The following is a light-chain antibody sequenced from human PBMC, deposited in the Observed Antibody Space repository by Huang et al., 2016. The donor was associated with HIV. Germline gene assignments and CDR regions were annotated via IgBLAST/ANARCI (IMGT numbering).Light chain of an antibody. Sequence: DIQMTQSPSSLSASVGDRVTITCRASQSISRYLNWYKHKPGKAPELLIYASSSLQSGVPERFSGSGSGTDFSLTISGLQPEDYATYYCQQGYSTPTFGQGTKVEMK. CDR2: ASS. J-gene: IGKJ1*01. V-gene: IGKV1-39*01. CDR3: QQGYSTPT. CDR1: QSISRY.